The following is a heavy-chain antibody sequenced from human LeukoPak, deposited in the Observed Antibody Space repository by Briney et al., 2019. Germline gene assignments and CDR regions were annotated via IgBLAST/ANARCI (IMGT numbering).Heavy chain of an antibody. Sequence: ASVKVSCKASGYTFTGYYMHWVRQAPGQGLEWMGWINPNSGGTNYAQKFQGRVTMTRDTSISTAYMELSRLRSDDTAVYYCARDVDIVATTSYWYFDLWGRGTLVTVSS. D-gene: IGHD5-12*01. CDR3: ARDVDIVATTSYWYFDL. J-gene: IGHJ2*01. CDR2: INPNSGGT. V-gene: IGHV1-2*02. CDR1: GYTFTGYY.